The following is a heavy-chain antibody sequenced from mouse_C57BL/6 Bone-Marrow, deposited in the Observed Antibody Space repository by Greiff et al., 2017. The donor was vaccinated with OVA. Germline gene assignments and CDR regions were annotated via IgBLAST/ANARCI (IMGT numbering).Heavy chain of an antibody. D-gene: IGHD1-3*01. V-gene: IGHV1-59*01. Sequence: QVKLQQPGAELVRPGTSVKLSCKASGYTFTSYWMHWVKQRPGQGLEWIGVIDPSDSYTNYNQKFKGKATLTVDTSYSTAYMQLSSLTSEDSAVYYCSNNFFFDYWGQGTTLTVSS. CDR1: GYTFTSYW. J-gene: IGHJ2*01. CDR2: IDPSDSYT. CDR3: SNNFFFDY.